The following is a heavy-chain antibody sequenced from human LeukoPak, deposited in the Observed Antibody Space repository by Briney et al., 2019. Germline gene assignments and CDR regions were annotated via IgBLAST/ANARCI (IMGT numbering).Heavy chain of an antibody. CDR2: INPNSGGT. V-gene: IGHV1-2*02. CDR3: AREDCSSTSCYYWFDP. J-gene: IGHJ5*02. CDR1: GYTFTGYY. D-gene: IGHD2-2*01. Sequence: GASVKVSCKASGYTFTGYYMNWVRQAPGQGLEWMGWINPNSGGTNYAQKFQGRVTMTRDTSISTAYMELSRLRSDDTAVYYCAREDCSSTSCYYWFDPWGQGTLVTVSS.